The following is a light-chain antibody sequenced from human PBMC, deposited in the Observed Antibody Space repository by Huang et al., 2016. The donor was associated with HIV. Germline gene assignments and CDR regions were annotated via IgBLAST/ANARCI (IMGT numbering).Light chain of an antibody. J-gene: IGKJ2*01. V-gene: IGKV1-5*03. CDR2: KAS. CDR1: QSVTIW. CDR3: QQYSRSAT. Sequence: DIQMTQSPSTLYAAVGAIVTITCRASQSVTIWLAWFQQKPGKAPKLLIYKASTLESGVPSRFSGSGSGTEFTLTIDSLQPDDVATYYCQQYSRSATFGQGTKLEIK.